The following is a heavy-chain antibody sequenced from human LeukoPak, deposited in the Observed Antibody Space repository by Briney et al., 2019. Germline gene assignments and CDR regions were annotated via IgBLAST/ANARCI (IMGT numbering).Heavy chain of an antibody. J-gene: IGHJ4*02. CDR3: ARNLGYSSLDY. CDR1: GYSISSGYF. CDR2: INHSGST. V-gene: IGHV4-38-2*01. Sequence: SETLSLTCAVSGYSISSGYFWGWIRQPPGKGLEWIGSINHSGSTYYNPPSLKSRVTISVDTSKNQFSLKLSSVTAADTAVYNCARNLGYSSLDYWGQGTLLTVSS. D-gene: IGHD6-13*01.